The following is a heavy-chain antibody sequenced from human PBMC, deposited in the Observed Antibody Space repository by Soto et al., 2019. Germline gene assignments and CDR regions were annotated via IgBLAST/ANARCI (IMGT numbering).Heavy chain of an antibody. CDR1: GFTFSSYG. D-gene: IGHD3-22*01. V-gene: IGHV3-33*01. CDR2: IWYDGSNK. J-gene: IGHJ4*02. Sequence: QVQLVESGGGVVQPGRSLRPSCAAPGFTFSSYGMHWVRQAPGTGLEWVAVIWYDGSNKYYADSVKGRFTISRDNSKNTLYLQMNRLRAEDTAVYYCARGVAGDSSDDLDDYWGQGTLVTVSS. CDR3: ARGVAGDSSDDLDDY.